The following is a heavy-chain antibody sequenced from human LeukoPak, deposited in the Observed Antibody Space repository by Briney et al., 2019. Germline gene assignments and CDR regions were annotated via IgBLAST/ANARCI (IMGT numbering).Heavy chain of an antibody. J-gene: IGHJ4*02. CDR2: IIPIFGTA. CDR3: ARDRYWNPNYFDY. Sequence: ASVKVSCKASGGTFSSYAISWVRQAPGQGLEWMGGIIPIFGTANYAQKLQGRVTMTTDTSTSTAYMELRSLRSDDTAVYYCARDRYWNPNYFDYWGQGTLVTVSS. CDR1: GGTFSSYA. D-gene: IGHD1-1*01. V-gene: IGHV1-69*05.